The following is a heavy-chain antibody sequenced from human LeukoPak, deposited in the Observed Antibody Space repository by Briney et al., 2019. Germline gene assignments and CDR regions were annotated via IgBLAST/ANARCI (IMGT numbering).Heavy chain of an antibody. CDR2: IYSGGST. D-gene: IGHD1-1*01. Sequence: GGSLRLSCAASGSTVSSNYMSWVRQAPGKGLEWVSVIYSGGSTYYADSVKGRFTISRDNSKNTLYFQMNSLRAEDTAVYYCAIGRTGTTYGCFDYWGQGTLVTVSS. CDR3: AIGRTGTTYGCFDY. J-gene: IGHJ4*02. V-gene: IGHV3-53*01. CDR1: GSTVSSNY.